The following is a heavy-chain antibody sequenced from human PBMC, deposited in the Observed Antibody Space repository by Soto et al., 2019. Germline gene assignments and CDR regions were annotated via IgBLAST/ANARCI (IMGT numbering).Heavy chain of an antibody. Sequence: QVQLQQWGAGLLKPSETLSLTCAVYGGSFSGHYWSWIRQPPGKGLEWIGESNHSGSTNYNPSLKSRVTISVDTPKNQFSLTLSSVTAADTAVYYCARGPRYSYWPTLRGHYYYYMDVWGNGTTVTVSS. CDR2: SNHSGST. D-gene: IGHD3-9*01. J-gene: IGHJ6*03. CDR1: GGSFSGHY. CDR3: ARGPRYSYWPTLRGHYYYYMDV. V-gene: IGHV4-34*01.